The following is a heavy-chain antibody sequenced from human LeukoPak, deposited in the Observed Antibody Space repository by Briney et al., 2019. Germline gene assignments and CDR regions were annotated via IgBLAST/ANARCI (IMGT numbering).Heavy chain of an antibody. CDR2: ISYDGSNK. CDR1: GFTFSSYG. CDR3: ARESVGSQYYYYGMDV. V-gene: IGHV3-30*03. J-gene: IGHJ6*02. D-gene: IGHD1-26*01. Sequence: QPGRSLRLSCAASGFTFSSYGMDWVRQAPGKGLEWVAVISYDGSNKYYADSVKGRFTISRDNSKNTLYLQMNSLRAEDTAVYYCARESVGSQYYYYGMDVWGQGTTVTVSS.